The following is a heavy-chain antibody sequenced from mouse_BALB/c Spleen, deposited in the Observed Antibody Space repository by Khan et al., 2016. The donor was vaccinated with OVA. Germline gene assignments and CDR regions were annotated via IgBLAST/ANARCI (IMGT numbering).Heavy chain of an antibody. CDR2: ISSGGHYT. V-gene: IGHV5-6*01. J-gene: IGHJ3*01. CDR1: GFTFSTYG. Sequence: EVQLVESGGDLVKPGGSLKLSCAASGFTFSTYGMSWVRQTPDMRLEWVATISSGGHYTYYPDSVKGQFTISRDNSNNTLYLQMSSLTSEDTAIYYCARLDYDDNGEGFAYWGQGTLVTVSA. CDR3: ARLDYDDNGEGFAY. D-gene: IGHD2-13*01.